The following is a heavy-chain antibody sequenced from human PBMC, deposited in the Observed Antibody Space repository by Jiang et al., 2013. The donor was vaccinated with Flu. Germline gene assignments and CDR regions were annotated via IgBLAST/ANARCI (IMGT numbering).Heavy chain of an antibody. CDR3: ANHGSRYYGMDV. CDR2: ISGSGGST. J-gene: IGHJ6*02. CDR1: GFTFNTSA. Sequence: RLSCVASGFTFNTSAMSWVRQAPGKGLEWVSAISGSGGSTYYADSVKGRFTISRDNSKNTLYLQMNSLRAEDTAVYYCANHGSRYYGMDVWGQGTTVTVSS. V-gene: IGHV3-23*01.